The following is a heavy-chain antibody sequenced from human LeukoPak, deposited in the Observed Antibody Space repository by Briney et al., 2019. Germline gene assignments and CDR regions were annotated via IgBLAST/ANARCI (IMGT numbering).Heavy chain of an antibody. CDR1: GYTFTGYY. Sequence: ASVKVSCKASGYTFTGYYMHWVRQAPGQGLEWMGWINPNSGGTNYAQKFQGRVTMTRDTSISTAYMELSRLRSDDTAVYYCARGTIFGVVIILPFDYWGQGTLVTVSS. CDR2: INPNSGGT. V-gene: IGHV1-2*02. CDR3: ARGTIFGVVIILPFDY. D-gene: IGHD3-3*01. J-gene: IGHJ4*02.